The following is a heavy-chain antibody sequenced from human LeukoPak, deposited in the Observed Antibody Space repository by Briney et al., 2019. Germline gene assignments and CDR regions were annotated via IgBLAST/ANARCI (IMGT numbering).Heavy chain of an antibody. D-gene: IGHD5-18*01. CDR3: ARDRLGLPVDY. CDR1: GGSISSDY. V-gene: IGHV4-59*01. CDR2: IHYTGSI. Sequence: SETLSLTCTVSGGSISSDYWSWIRQPPGKGLEWIGYIHYTGSINYNPSLRSRVTISIDTSMNQFSLKLSSVTAADSAIYYCARDRLGLPVDYWGQGTLVTVSS. J-gene: IGHJ4*02.